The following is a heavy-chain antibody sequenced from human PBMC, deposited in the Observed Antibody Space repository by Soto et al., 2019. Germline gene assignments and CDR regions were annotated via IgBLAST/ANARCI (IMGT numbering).Heavy chain of an antibody. D-gene: IGHD3-22*01. CDR2: ISYDGSNK. V-gene: IGHV3-30-3*01. CDR1: GFTFSSYA. J-gene: IGHJ3*02. CDR3: ARGGRYLYDRSGGGDLEI. Sequence: QVQLVESGGGVVQPGRSLRLSCAASGFTFSSYAMHWVRQAPGKGLEWVAVISYDGSNKYYADSVKGRFTISRDNSKNTLYLQRNRLRAEVTTVYDCARGGRYLYDRSGGGDLEIWGQGTMVTVSS.